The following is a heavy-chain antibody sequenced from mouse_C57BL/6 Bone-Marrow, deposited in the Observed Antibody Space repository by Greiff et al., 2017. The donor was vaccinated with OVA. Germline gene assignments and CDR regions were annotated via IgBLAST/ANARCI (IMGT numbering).Heavy chain of an antibody. CDR1: GFNITDDY. Sequence: EVQLQQSGAELVRPGASVKLSCTASGFNITDDYMHWVKQRPEQGLEWIGWIDPENGDTEYASKFQGKATITADTSSSTAYLQLSSLTSEDTAVYYWNPDYGSSAGVWGTGTTVTVSS. CDR3: NPDYGSSAGV. D-gene: IGHD1-1*01. CDR2: IDPENGDT. J-gene: IGHJ1*03. V-gene: IGHV14-4*01.